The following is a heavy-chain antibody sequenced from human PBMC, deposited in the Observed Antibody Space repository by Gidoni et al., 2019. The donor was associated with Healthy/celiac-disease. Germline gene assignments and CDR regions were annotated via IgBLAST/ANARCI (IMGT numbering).Heavy chain of an antibody. V-gene: IGHV3-53*01. CDR1: GFTVSSNY. CDR2: IYSGGST. CDR3: ARDNRHFDYFDD. J-gene: IGHJ4*02. Sequence: EVQMVESGGGLIQPGGSLSLSCAASGFTVSSNYMSWVRQAPGKGLEWVSVIYSGGSTYYADSVKGRFTITRDNSKNTLYLQMNSLRAEDTAVYYCARDNRHFDYFDDWGQGTLVTVSS.